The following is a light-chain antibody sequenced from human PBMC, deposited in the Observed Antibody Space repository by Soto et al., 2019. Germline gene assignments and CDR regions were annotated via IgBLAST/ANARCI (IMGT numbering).Light chain of an antibody. CDR3: QQSYSTRWT. V-gene: IGKV1-39*01. CDR2: AAS. J-gene: IGKJ1*01. CDR1: QSISSY. Sequence: DIQMTQSPPSLSASVGDRVTITCRASQSISSYLNWYQQKPGKAPKLLIYAASSLQSGVPSRFRGSGSGTDFTLTVNSLQPEDFETYYCQQSYSTRWTFGKGTKV.